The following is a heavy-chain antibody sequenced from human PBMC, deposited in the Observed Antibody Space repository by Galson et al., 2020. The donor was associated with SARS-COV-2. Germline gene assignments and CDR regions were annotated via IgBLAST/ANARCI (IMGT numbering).Heavy chain of an antibody. CDR2: IAKDGSKT. Sequence: QLGESLKISCAASGFPFSGYAMHWVRQAPDKGLEWVAVIAKDGSKTNYADSLKGRFIISRDNSKNTLFLQMSSLRSEDTAVYYCVREGPSRSSNWYDDFDYWGQGTLVIVSS. V-gene: IGHV3-30*04. D-gene: IGHD1-20*01. CDR1: GFPFSGYA. J-gene: IGHJ4*02. CDR3: VREGPSRSSNWYDDFDY.